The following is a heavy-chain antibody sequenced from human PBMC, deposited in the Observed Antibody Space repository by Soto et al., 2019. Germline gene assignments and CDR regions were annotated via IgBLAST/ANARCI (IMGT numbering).Heavy chain of an antibody. V-gene: IGHV1-24*01. CDR2: FDPEDGET. CDR1: GYTFTGYY. CDR3: ATDRQQLEAFDI. Sequence: ASVKVSCKASGYTFTGYYMHWVRQAPGQGLEWMGGFDPEDGETIYAQKFQGRVTMTEDTSTDTAYMELSSLRSEDTAVYYCATDRQQLEAFDIWGQGTMVTVSS. D-gene: IGHD6-13*01. J-gene: IGHJ3*02.